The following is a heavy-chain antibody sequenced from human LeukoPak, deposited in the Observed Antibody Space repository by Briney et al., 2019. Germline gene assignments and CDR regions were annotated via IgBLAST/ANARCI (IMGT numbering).Heavy chain of an antibody. D-gene: IGHD3-3*01. J-gene: IGHJ4*02. Sequence: SETLSLTCAVYGGSFSGYYWSWIRQPPGKGLEWIGEINHSGSTNYNPSLKGRVTISVDSSKNQFSLKLSSVTAADTAVYYCARAPYYDFWSGPIDYWGQGTLVTVSS. V-gene: IGHV4-34*01. CDR2: INHSGST. CDR1: GGSFSGYY. CDR3: ARAPYYDFWSGPIDY.